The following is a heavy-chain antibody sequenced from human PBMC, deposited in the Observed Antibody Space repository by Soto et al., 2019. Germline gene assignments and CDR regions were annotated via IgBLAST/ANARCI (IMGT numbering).Heavy chain of an antibody. J-gene: IGHJ1*01. CDR3: ARPSTVPVGALEYFHH. Sequence: QVQLVQSGAEVKKPGSSVKVSCKASGGTFSSYAISWVRQAPGQGLEWMGGIIPIFGTATYAQKFKGRVTITADESTSTAYMELSSLRSEDTAVYYCARPSTVPVGALEYFHHWGQGTLVTVSS. V-gene: IGHV1-69*01. CDR1: GGTFSSYA. D-gene: IGHD4-17*01. CDR2: IIPIFGTA.